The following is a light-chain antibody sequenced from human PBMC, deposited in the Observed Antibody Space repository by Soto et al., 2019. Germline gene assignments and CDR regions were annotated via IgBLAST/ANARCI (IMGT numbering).Light chain of an antibody. V-gene: IGKV3D-20*02. CDR2: AAS. J-gene: IGKJ4*01. CDR3: QQRSSWPT. CDR1: QSVSSSY. Sequence: EIVLTQSPGTLSLSPGERATLSCRASQSVSSSYLVWYQQKPGQAPRLLIDAASSRATGIPDRFSGSGSGTDFTLTISRLEPEDFAVYYCQQRSSWPTFGGGTKVEIK.